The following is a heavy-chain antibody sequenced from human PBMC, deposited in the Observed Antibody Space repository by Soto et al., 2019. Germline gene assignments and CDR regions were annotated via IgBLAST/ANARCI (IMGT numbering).Heavy chain of an antibody. CDR3: ARQHYDFWSGYYSYYYYGMDV. D-gene: IGHD3-3*01. V-gene: IGHV5-51*01. Sequence: GESRKISCKGSGYSFTSYWIGWVRQMPGKGLEWMGIIYPGDSDTRYSPSFQGQVTISADKSISTAYLQWSSLKASDTAMYYCARQHYDFWSGYYSYYYYGMDVWGQGTTVTVS. CDR1: GYSFTSYW. J-gene: IGHJ6*02. CDR2: IYPGDSDT.